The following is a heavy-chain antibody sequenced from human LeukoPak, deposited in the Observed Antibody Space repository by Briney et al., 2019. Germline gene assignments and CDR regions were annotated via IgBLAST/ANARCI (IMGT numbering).Heavy chain of an antibody. V-gene: IGHV4-4*02. CDR2: IYHSGST. CDR3: ARDRRRDLLHAFDA. D-gene: IGHD1-26*01. J-gene: IGHJ3*01. CDR1: GGSISSSNW. Sequence: SETLSLTCAVSGGSISSSNWWSWVRQPPGKGLEWIGEIYHSGSTNYNPSLKSRVTISVDKSKNQFSLRLSSVTAADTAVYYCARDRRRDLLHAFDAWGQGTMVTVSS.